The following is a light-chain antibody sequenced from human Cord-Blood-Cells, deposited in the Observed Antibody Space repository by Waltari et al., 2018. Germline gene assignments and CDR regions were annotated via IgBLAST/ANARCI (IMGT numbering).Light chain of an antibody. CDR3: QQRSNWPLT. CDR1: QSVSSY. CDR2: DAS. Sequence: EIVLTQSPATLSLSPGERATLSCRASQSVSSYLAWYQQKPGQAPRLLIYDASNRATGSPARFSGSRSGTDFALTISSLEPEDFAVYCCQQRSNWPLTFGGGTKVEIK. V-gene: IGKV3-11*01. J-gene: IGKJ4*01.